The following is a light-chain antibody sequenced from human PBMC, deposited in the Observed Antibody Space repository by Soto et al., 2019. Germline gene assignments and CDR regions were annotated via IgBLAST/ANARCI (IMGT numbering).Light chain of an antibody. CDR1: SSDVGGYNY. J-gene: IGLJ2*01. CDR2: DVT. V-gene: IGLV2-14*01. CDR3: SSDTSSRTPVV. Sequence: QSVLTQPASVSGSPGQSVTISCTGTSSDVGGYNYVSWYQQHPGKAPKLMFYDVTKRPSGVSHRFSGFKSGNTASLTISGLRAEDEADYHCSSDTSSRTPVVFGGGTKLPVL.